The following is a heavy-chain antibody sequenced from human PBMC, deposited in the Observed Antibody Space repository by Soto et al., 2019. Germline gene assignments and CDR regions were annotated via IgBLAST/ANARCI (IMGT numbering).Heavy chain of an antibody. Sequence: PSQTLSLTCAISGDSVSSNSAAWNWIRLSPSRGLEWLARTYYRSRWYNDYAVSVRSRITVNPDTSKNQFSLQLTSVTPEDTAVYYFFFFFRWGPGGCYDLSCQG. V-gene: IGHV6-1*01. CDR2: TYYRSRWYN. D-gene: IGHD3-16*01. J-gene: IGHJ5*02. CDR3: FFFFRWGPGGCYDL. CDR1: GDSVSSNSAA.